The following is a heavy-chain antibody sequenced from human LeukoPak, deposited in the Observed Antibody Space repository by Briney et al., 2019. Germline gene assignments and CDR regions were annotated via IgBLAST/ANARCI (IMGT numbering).Heavy chain of an antibody. D-gene: IGHD4-23*01. CDR3: AKGVRWAFDM. CDR1: GFPLCNLL. CDR2: IMQDGREK. J-gene: IGHJ3*02. V-gene: IGHV3-7*05. Sequence: QSGGSLGLPCAASGFPLCNLLMKWVRQDPGKGLELVADIMQDGREKYYVDSVKGRFSISRDHAQHSLYLQMNSLRDEDNGVYYCAKGVRWAFDMCGQGTMVTVSS.